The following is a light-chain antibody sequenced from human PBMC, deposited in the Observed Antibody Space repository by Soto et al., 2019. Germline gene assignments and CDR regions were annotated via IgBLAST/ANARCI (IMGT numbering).Light chain of an antibody. CDR3: QQRRQWPPD. J-gene: IGKJ5*01. CDR1: QSVSSY. Sequence: VLTQSPATLSLSPEERATLSCRASQSVSSYLAWYQQKPGQAPRLLIYDGSHRASGIPARFSGSGSGTDFTLTITSLEPEDFAVYYCQQRRQWPPDFGQGTRLEIK. CDR2: DGS. V-gene: IGKV3-11*01.